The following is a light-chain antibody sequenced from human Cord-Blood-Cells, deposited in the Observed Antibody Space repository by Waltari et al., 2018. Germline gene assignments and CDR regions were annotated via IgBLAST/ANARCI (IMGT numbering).Light chain of an antibody. V-gene: IGKV2-28*01. CDR3: MQALQTPFT. CDR2: LGS. J-gene: IGKJ3*01. CDR1: PSLLHSNGYNY. Sequence: IVMTQSPLSLPVTPGEPASIPCRSSPSLLHSNGYNYLDWYLQKPGQSPQLLIYLGSNRASGVPDRFSGSGSGTDFTLKISRVEAEDVGVYYCMQALQTPFTFGPGTKVDIK.